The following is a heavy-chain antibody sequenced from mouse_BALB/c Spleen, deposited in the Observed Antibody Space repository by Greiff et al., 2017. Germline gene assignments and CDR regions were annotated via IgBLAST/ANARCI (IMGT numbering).Heavy chain of an antibody. CDR1: GYSFTDYI. CDR3: ARWGYGNPFAY. D-gene: IGHD2-1*01. Sequence: VQLQQTGPELVKPGASVKISCKASGYSFTDYIMLWVKQSHGKSLEWIGNINPYYGSTSYNLKFKGKATLTVDKSSSTAYMQLNSLTSEDSAVYYCARWGYGNPFAYWGQGTLVTVSA. V-gene: IGHV1-39*01. J-gene: IGHJ3*01. CDR2: INPYYGST.